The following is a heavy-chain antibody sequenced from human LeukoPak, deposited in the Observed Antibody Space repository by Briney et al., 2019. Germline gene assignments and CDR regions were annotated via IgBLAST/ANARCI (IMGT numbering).Heavy chain of an antibody. J-gene: IGHJ4*02. D-gene: IGHD4-23*01. CDR2: ISSSSSYI. CDR3: ARKTSTTVVMEYYFDY. Sequence: GGSLRLSCAASGFTFSSYSMNWVRQAPGKGLEWVSSISSSSSYIYYADSVKGRFTISRDNAKNSLYLQMNSLRAEDTAVYYRARKTSTTVVMEYYFDYWGQGTLVTVSS. V-gene: IGHV3-21*01. CDR1: GFTFSSYS.